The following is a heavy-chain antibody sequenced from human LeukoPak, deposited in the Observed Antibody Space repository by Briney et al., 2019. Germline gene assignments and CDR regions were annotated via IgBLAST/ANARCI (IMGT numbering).Heavy chain of an antibody. V-gene: IGHV4-39*02. J-gene: IGHJ2*01. CDR1: GDSISSSSYY. D-gene: IGHD4/OR15-4a*01. CDR3: ARGRRIVVLPGRGYFDL. CDR2: IYYAGST. Sequence: SETLSLTCNVSGDSISSSSYYWSWIRVPPGKGLEWIGSIYYAGSTYYNPSLKSRVTLSVDTSTNHFSLNIKSVTAAETAMYYCARGRRIVVLPGRGYFDLWGRGTLVTVSS.